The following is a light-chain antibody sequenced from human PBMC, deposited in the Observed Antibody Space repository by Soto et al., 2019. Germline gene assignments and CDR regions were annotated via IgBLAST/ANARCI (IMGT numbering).Light chain of an antibody. V-gene: IGLV2-14*01. J-gene: IGLJ2*01. Sequence: QSALTQPASVSGSPGQSITISCTGTSSDVGGYNFVSWYQQHPGKAPKLMIYEVTNRPSGVSNRFSGSKSGNTASLSISGLQGEDEADYYYSSYTSSGTLVIFGGGTKLTVL. CDR3: SSYTSSGTLVI. CDR1: SSDVGGYNF. CDR2: EVT.